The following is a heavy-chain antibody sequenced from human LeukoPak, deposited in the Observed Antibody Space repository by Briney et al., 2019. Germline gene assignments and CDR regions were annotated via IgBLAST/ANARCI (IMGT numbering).Heavy chain of an antibody. J-gene: IGHJ4*01. Sequence: PGGSLRLSCTASGFTFGDYAMNWVRQAPGKGLEWVGFIRSKAYGGTTEYAASVRGRFTISRDDSKSIAYLQMNSLKTEDTAVYYCTIVGLPAAMPFDYWGHGTLVTVSS. D-gene: IGHD2-2*01. CDR1: GFTFGDYA. CDR3: TIVGLPAAMPFDY. CDR2: IRSKAYGGTT. V-gene: IGHV3-49*04.